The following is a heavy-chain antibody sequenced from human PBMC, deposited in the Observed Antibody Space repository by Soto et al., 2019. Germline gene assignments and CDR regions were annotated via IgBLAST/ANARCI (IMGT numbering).Heavy chain of an antibody. V-gene: IGHV1-18*01. CDR1: GYTFTSYG. CDR2: ISAYNGNT. Sequence: ASVKVSCKASGYTFTSYGISWLRQAPGQGLEWMGWISAYNGNTNYAQKLQGRVTMTTDTSTSTAYMELRSLRSDDTAVYYCARVSTVTTWSGAFDIWGQGTMVTVSS. CDR3: ARVSTVTTWSGAFDI. D-gene: IGHD4-17*01. J-gene: IGHJ3*02.